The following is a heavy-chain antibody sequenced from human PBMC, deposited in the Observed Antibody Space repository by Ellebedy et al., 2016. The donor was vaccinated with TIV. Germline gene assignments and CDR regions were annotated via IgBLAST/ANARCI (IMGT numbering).Heavy chain of an antibody. CDR1: GGSFSGYY. D-gene: IGHD3-22*01. CDR2: INHSGST. J-gene: IGHJ4*02. V-gene: IGHV4-34*01. CDR3: ARVSSSSSGYLPYDY. Sequence: MPGGSLRLSCAVYGGSFSGYYWSWIRQPPGKGLEWIGEINHSGSTNYNPSLKSRVTVSVDTSKNQFSLKLSSVTAADTAVYYCARVSSSSSGYLPYDYWGQGTLVTVSS.